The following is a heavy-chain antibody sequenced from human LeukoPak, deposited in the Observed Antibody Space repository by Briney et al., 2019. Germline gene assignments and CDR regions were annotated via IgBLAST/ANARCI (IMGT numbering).Heavy chain of an antibody. D-gene: IGHD1-26*01. CDR1: GFTVSSNY. J-gene: IGHJ4*02. Sequence: PGGSLRLSCAASGFTVSSNYLSWVRQAPGKGLEWVSFIYRDGTTYYADSVKGRFTISRDNSKNTLYLQMNSLRAEDTAVYYCARSRSGSYYYWGQGTLVTVSS. V-gene: IGHV3-53*01. CDR3: ARSRSGSYYY. CDR2: IYRDGTT.